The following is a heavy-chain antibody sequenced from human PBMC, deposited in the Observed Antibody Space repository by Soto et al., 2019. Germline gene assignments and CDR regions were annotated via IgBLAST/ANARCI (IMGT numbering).Heavy chain of an antibody. CDR2: IWYDGSNK. Sequence: PGGSLRLSCAASGFTFSSYGMHWVRQAPGKGLEWVAVIWYDGSNKYYADSVKGRFTISRDNSKNTLYLQMNSLRAEDTAVYYCARAGRGVVEPAATPAYYYYYGMDVWGQGTTVTVSS. J-gene: IGHJ6*02. D-gene: IGHD2-2*01. V-gene: IGHV3-33*01. CDR3: ARAGRGVVEPAATPAYYYYYGMDV. CDR1: GFTFSSYG.